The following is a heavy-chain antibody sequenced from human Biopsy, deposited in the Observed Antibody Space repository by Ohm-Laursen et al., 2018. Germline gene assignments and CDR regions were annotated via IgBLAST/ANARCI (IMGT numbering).Heavy chain of an antibody. V-gene: IGHV4-59*01. J-gene: IGHJ6*02. CDR1: GGSISSDY. CDR2: IYYSGST. CDR3: ARATNSTGWPYYYFYGMDV. Sequence: TLSLTCGVSGGSISSDYWSWIRQTPGKGLEWIGYIYYSGSTNYNPSLKSRVTISVDTSKNQFSLRPNSVTAADTAVYYCARATNSTGWPYYYFYGMDVWGQGTTVTVSS. D-gene: IGHD2/OR15-2a*01.